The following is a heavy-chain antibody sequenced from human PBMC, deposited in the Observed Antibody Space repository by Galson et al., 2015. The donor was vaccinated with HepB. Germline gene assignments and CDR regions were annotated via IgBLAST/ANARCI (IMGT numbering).Heavy chain of an antibody. V-gene: IGHV3-23*01. CDR2: ITGDGDTP. Sequence: SLRLSCAASGFIFSNYALSWVRQTPGKGPEWVSSITGDGDTPWYADSVQGRFTVSRDNSKNTLYLQVHSLRAEDTAVYYCAKDAHYPDDIFDIWGQGTMVTVSS. D-gene: IGHD3-22*01. J-gene: IGHJ3*02. CDR3: AKDAHYPDDIFDI. CDR1: GFIFSNYA.